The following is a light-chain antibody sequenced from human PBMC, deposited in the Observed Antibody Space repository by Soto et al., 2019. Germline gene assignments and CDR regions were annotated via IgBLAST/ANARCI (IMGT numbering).Light chain of an antibody. CDR2: EVT. CDR1: SSDVGRYDY. CDR3: NSYTSRTTGV. V-gene: IGLV2-14*01. J-gene: IGLJ3*02. Sequence: QSALTQPASVSGSPGQSITISCTGTSSDVGRYDYVSWYQQHPGKAPKLIIYEVTNRPSGVSNRFSGSKSGNTASLFISGLQAEDEADYYCNSYTSRTTGVFGGGTKLTVL.